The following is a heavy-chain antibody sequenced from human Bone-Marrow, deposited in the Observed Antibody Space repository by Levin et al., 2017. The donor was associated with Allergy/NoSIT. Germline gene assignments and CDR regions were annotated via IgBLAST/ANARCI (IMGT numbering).Heavy chain of an antibody. Sequence: GGSLRLSCATSGFSVSRNHINWVRQAPGKGLEWVSVIYSVGTTYYADSVKGRFNISRDNSKNTVYLHMNRLRAEDTAVYYCARGGPGGAGLDYWGQGTLVTVSS. CDR3: ARGGPGGAGLDY. CDR2: IYSVGTT. CDR1: GFSVSRNH. V-gene: IGHV3-53*01. J-gene: IGHJ4*02. D-gene: IGHD1-1*01.